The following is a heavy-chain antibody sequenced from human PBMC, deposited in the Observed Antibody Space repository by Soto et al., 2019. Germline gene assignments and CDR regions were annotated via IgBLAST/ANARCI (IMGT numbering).Heavy chain of an antibody. V-gene: IGHV4-39*01. CDR2: IYYSGST. D-gene: IGHD6-13*01. J-gene: IGHJ6*02. Sequence: QLQLQESGPGLVKPSETLSLTCTVSGGSISSSSYYWGWIRQPPGKGLEWIGSIYYSGSTYYNPSLKRRVTISVDTSKNQFSLKLSSVTAADTAVYYCARLVDSSSWYDYYYYYGMDVWGQGTTVTVSS. CDR1: GGSISSSSYY. CDR3: ARLVDSSSWYDYYYYYGMDV.